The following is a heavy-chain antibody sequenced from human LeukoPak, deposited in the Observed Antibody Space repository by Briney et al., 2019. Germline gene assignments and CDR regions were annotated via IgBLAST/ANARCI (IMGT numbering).Heavy chain of an antibody. D-gene: IGHD3-22*01. CDR3: ARDSRYYYDPDFDY. J-gene: IGHJ4*02. CDR1: GYTFTSYG. V-gene: IGHV1-18*01. Sequence: ASVKFSCKASGYTFTSYGISWVRQAPGQGLEWMGWISAYNGNTNYAQKLQGRVTMTTDTSTSTAYMELRSLRSDDTAVYYCARDSRYYYDPDFDYWGQGTLVTVSS. CDR2: ISAYNGNT.